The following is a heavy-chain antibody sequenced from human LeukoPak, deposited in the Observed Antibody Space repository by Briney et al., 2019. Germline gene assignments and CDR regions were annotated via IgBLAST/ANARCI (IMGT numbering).Heavy chain of an antibody. Sequence: GGSLRLSCAASGFTFSSYSMNWVRQAPGKGLEWVSSISSSSSYIYYADSVKGRFTTSRDNAKNSLYLQMNSLRAEDTAVYYCARGGAYSNYFDYWGQGTLVTVSS. J-gene: IGHJ4*02. CDR2: ISSSSSYI. V-gene: IGHV3-21*01. CDR3: ARGGAYSNYFDY. CDR1: GFTFSSYS. D-gene: IGHD4-11*01.